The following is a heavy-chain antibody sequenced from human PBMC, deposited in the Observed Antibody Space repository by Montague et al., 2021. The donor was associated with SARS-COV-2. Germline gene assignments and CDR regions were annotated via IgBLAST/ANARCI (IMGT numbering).Heavy chain of an antibody. CDR3: ASVGSGYKYGWTHQ. Sequence: SETLSLTCVVSGVSISSSYLSWIRQSPETGLEWIGNSYYTGSNKYNPSLQSRVTILVETSESQVSLNLRSVSAADTAIYYCASVGSGYKYGWTHQWGQGIPVTVSS. CDR2: SYYTGSN. V-gene: IGHV4-59*01. J-gene: IGHJ4*02. D-gene: IGHD5-18*01. CDR1: GVSISSSY.